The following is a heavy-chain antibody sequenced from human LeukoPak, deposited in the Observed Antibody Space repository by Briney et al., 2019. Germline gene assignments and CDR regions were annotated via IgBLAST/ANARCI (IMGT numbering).Heavy chain of an antibody. Sequence: GGSLGLSCAASGFTFSSYAMSWVRQAPGKGLEWVSAISGSGGSTYYADSVKGRFTISRDNSKNTLYLQMNSLRAEDTAVYYCAKVTGYSSSWGHYYYMDVWGKGTTVTVSS. D-gene: IGHD6-13*01. V-gene: IGHV3-23*01. CDR2: ISGSGGST. CDR3: AKVTGYSSSWGHYYYMDV. J-gene: IGHJ6*03. CDR1: GFTFSSYA.